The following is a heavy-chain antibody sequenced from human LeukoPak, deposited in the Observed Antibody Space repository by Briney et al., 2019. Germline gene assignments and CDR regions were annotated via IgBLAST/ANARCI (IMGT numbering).Heavy chain of an antibody. CDR1: GYSFSNYW. J-gene: IGHJ4*02. CDR3: ARGSGSPDH. D-gene: IGHD3-10*01. Sequence: GESLKISCKGFGYSFSNYWITWVRQVPGKGLEWMGSIDPSDYYINHSPSFQGHVAISADRSMSTAYLQWNSLKASDTAMYYCARGSGSPDHWGQGTLVTVSS. V-gene: IGHV5-10-1*01. CDR2: IDPSDYYI.